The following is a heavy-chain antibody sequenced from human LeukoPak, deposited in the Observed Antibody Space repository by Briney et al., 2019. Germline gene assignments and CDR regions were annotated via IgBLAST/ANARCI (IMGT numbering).Heavy chain of an antibody. V-gene: IGHV1-18*01. D-gene: IGHD3-3*01. Sequence: ASVKVSCKASGYTFTSYGISWVRQAPGQGLEWMGWISAYNGNTNYAQKLQGRVTMTTDTSTSTAYMELRSLRSDDTAVYYCARASYYDFWSGYLLGYFDYWGQGTLVTVSS. CDR3: ARASYYDFWSGYLLGYFDY. CDR2: ISAYNGNT. J-gene: IGHJ4*02. CDR1: GYTFTSYG.